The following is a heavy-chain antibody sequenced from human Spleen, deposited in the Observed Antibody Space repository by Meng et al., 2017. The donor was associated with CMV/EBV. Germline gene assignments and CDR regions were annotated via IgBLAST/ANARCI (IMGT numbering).Heavy chain of an antibody. CDR1: GDTFSNYA. D-gene: IGHD2-2*01. CDR3: ARDMALTYCSSTSCPPHGFDP. CDR2: ISAYNGNT. Sequence: ASVKVSCKASGDTFSNYAISWVRLAPGQGLEWMGWISAYNGNTNYAQKLQGRVTMTTDTSTSTAYMELRSLRSDDTAVYYCARDMALTYCSSTSCPPHGFDPWGQGTLVTVSS. V-gene: IGHV1-18*01. J-gene: IGHJ5*02.